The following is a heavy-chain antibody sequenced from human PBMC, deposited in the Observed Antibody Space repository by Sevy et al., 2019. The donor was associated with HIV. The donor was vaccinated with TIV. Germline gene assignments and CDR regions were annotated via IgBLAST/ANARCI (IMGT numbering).Heavy chain of an antibody. CDR1: GFTFNCHG. CDR2: IWHDGSNK. Sequence: GGSLRLSCAASGFTFNCHGMHWVRQAPGKGLEWVAFIWHDGSNKYMADSVKGRFTISRDNSKNTLCLQMNSLTVEDRAVYYSARKTDNGASGLDPWGQGTLVTVSS. J-gene: IGHJ5*02. D-gene: IGHD1-1*01. CDR3: ARKTDNGASGLDP. V-gene: IGHV3-33*01.